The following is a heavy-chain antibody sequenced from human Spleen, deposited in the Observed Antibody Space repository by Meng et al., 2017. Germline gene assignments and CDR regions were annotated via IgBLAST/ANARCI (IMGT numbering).Heavy chain of an antibody. V-gene: IGHV4-59*01. CDR2: IYYRGRT. CDR3: ARDIDSSGSPYYYYGMDV. J-gene: IGHJ6*02. Sequence: SETLSLTCTVSGASISSYYWSWIRQPPGKGLEWIGYIYYRGRTGYNPSLKSRVTISIDTSKNQFSLKLSSVTAADTAVYYCARDIDSSGSPYYYYGMDVWGQGTTVTVSS. CDR1: GASISSYY. D-gene: IGHD6-19*01.